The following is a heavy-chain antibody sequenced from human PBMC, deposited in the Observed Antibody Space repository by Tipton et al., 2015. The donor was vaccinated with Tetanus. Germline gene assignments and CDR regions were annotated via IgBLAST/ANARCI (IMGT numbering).Heavy chain of an antibody. J-gene: IGHJ4*02. V-gene: IGHV4-59*01. CDR3: ARGAGYSSGWYQGTYSFDY. CDR1: GGSISSYY. D-gene: IGHD6-19*01. CDR2: IYYSGST. Sequence: TLSLTCTVSGGSISSYYWSWIRQPPGKGLEWIGYIYYSGSTNYNPSLKSRVTISVDTSKNQFSLKLSSVTAADTAVYYCARGAGYSSGWYQGTYSFDYWGQGTLVTVSS.